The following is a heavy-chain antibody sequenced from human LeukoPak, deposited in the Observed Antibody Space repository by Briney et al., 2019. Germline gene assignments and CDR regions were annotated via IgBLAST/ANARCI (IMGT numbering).Heavy chain of an antibody. V-gene: IGHV4-59*01. CDR3: ARGYSTSWTYYFDY. Sequence: PSKSLSLTCTVSDGAITGYYWGWIRQPPGKGLDWIGHLHYGGSTNYNPSLKSRVTISVDTSKNHFSLKLSSVTAADTAVYYCARGYSTSWTYYFDYWGQGALVTVSS. CDR2: LHYGGST. D-gene: IGHD6-13*01. J-gene: IGHJ4*02. CDR1: DGAITGYY.